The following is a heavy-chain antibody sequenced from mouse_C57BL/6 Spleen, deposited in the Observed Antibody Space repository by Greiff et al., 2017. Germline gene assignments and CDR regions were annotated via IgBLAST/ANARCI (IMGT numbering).Heavy chain of an antibody. D-gene: IGHD1-1*01. CDR1: GYSITSGYY. Sequence: EVKLVESGPGLVKPSQSLSLTCSVTGYSITSGYYWNWIRQFPGNKLEWMGYISYDGSNNYNPSLKNRISITRDTSKNQFFLKLNSVTTEDTATYYCARSITTVVTTPAWFAYWGQGTLVTVSA. CDR3: ARSITTVVTTPAWFAY. CDR2: ISYDGSN. J-gene: IGHJ3*01. V-gene: IGHV3-6*01.